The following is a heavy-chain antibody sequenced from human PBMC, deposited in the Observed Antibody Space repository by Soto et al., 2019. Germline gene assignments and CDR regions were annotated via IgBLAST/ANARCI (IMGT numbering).Heavy chain of an antibody. V-gene: IGHV3-11*01. Sequence: QVQLVESGGGLVKPGGSLRLSCAVSGFNFNDFYMGWIRQAPGKGLEWIAYISTTGSTTFYADSVKGRFGLSRDNAETSLYLHMSGLRAEDTALYYCARGQNRGYSYCMDVWGRGTMVAVSS. CDR1: GFNFNDFY. CDR2: ISTTGSTT. CDR3: ARGQNRGYSYCMDV. J-gene: IGHJ6*02.